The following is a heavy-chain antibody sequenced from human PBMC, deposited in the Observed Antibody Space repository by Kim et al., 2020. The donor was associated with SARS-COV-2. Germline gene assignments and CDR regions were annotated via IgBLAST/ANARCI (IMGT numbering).Heavy chain of an antibody. CDR3: ARDGSITIFGVVIDDNWFDP. J-gene: IGHJ5*02. Sequence: ASVKVSCKASGYTFTSYAMHWVRQAPGQRLEWMGWINAGNGNTKYSQKFQGRVTITRDTSASTAYTELSSLRSEDTAVYYCARDGSITIFGVVIDDNWFDPWGQGTLVTVSS. V-gene: IGHV1-3*01. CDR1: GYTFTSYA. CDR2: INAGNGNT. D-gene: IGHD3-3*01.